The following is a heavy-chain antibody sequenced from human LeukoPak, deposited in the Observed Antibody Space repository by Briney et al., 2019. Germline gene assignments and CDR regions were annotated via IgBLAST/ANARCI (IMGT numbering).Heavy chain of an antibody. CDR1: GYTFTSYY. V-gene: IGHV1-2*02. J-gene: IGHJ4*02. CDR2: INPNSGGT. Sequence: ASVKVSCKASGYTFTSYYMHWVRQAPGQGLEWMGWINPNSGGTNYAQKFQGRVTMTRDTSISTAYMELSRLRSDDTAVYYCARDSLELSGIDYWGQGTLVTVSS. CDR3: ARDSLELSGIDY. D-gene: IGHD1-7*01.